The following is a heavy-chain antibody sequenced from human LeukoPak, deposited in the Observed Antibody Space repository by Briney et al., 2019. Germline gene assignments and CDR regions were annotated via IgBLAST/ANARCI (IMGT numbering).Heavy chain of an antibody. CDR2: VDPEDGET. Sequence: GPSVKVSCKASGYTFTDYYMHWVQQAPGKGLEWMGRVDPEDGETIYAEKFQGRVTITADTSTDTAYMELSSLRSEDTAVYYCAKGEMATIDYWGQGTLVTVSS. J-gene: IGHJ4*02. CDR1: GYTFTDYY. V-gene: IGHV1-69-2*01. D-gene: IGHD5-24*01. CDR3: AKGEMATIDY.